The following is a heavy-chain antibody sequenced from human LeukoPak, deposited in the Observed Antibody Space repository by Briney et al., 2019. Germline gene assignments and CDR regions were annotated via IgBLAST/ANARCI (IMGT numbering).Heavy chain of an antibody. V-gene: IGHV3-23*01. D-gene: IGHD3-16*01. J-gene: IGHJ4*02. CDR1: GFTFSKYA. CDR2: INGGGGST. Sequence: GGSLRLSCGASGFTFSKYAMTWVRQAPGKGLEWVSSINGGGGSTFYAASVKGRFTISRDSSKNTLYLQMNSLRAEDTAVYYCAKDGGLYYFDYWGQGTLVTVSS. CDR3: AKDGGLYYFDY.